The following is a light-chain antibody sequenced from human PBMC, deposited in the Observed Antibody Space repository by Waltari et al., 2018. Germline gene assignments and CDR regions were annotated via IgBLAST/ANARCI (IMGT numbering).Light chain of an antibody. CDR2: GND. CDR1: SSNIGSPA. CDR3: ATWDDSLNWV. Sequence: QSALTQPPSVSGTPGQRVTLSCSGSSSNIGSPAVTWYQQLPGTAPKLLIYGNDHRPSGVPDRFSGSKSGTSASLAISGLQSEDEADYYCATWDDSLNWVFGGGTKLTVL. J-gene: IGLJ3*02. V-gene: IGLV1-44*01.